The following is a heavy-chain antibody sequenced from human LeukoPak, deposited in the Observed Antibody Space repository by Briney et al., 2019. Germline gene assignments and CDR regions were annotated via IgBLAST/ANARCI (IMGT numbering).Heavy chain of an antibody. D-gene: IGHD3-16*01. CDR3: ASLALKEDWYFSL. CDR2: ISSSSTYL. Sequence: PGGSLRLSCAASGFTFSSYSMNWVRQAPGKGLEWVSGISSSSTYLYYADSVKGRVSISRDNAKNSLYLQMNSLRAEDTAVYYCASLALKEDWYFSLWGRGTLVTVSS. V-gene: IGHV3-21*01. J-gene: IGHJ2*01. CDR1: GFTFSSYS.